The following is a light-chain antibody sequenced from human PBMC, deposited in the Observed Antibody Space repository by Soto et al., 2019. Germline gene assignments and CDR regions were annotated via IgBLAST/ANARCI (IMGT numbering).Light chain of an antibody. Sequence: QSVLTQPASVSGSAGQSITISCTGTSRDVGAYNYVSWYQQHPDKAPKLMIYEASNRPSGVSHRFSGSKSDNTASLTISGLQTEDEADYYCSSYTSSRTLVLGTGTKVTVL. J-gene: IGLJ1*01. CDR3: SSYTSSRTLV. V-gene: IGLV2-14*01. CDR1: SRDVGAYNY. CDR2: EAS.